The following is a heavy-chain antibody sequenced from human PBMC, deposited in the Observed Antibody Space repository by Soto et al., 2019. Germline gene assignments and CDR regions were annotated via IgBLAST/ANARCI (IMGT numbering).Heavy chain of an antibody. CDR1: GFTFTSSA. D-gene: IGHD6-6*01. CDR2: IVVGSGNT. Sequence: SVKVSCKASGFTFTSSAMQWVRQARGQRLEWIGWIVVGSGNTNYAQKFQERVTITRDMSTSTAYMELSSLRSEDTAVYYCAAVSLYSSSDSPFDYWGQGTLVTVSS. V-gene: IGHV1-58*02. CDR3: AAVSLYSSSDSPFDY. J-gene: IGHJ4*02.